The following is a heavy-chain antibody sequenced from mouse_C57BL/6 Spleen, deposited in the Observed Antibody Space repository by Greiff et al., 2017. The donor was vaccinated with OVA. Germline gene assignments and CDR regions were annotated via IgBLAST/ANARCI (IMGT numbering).Heavy chain of an antibody. CDR1: GYTFTSYW. V-gene: IGHV1-69*01. J-gene: IGHJ3*01. CDR2: IDPSDSYT. CDR3: ARGRPAWFAY. Sequence: QVQLQQPGAELVMPGASVKLSCKASGYTFTSYWMHWVKQRPGQGLEWIGEIDPSDSYTNYNQKFKGKSTLTVDKSSSTAYMQLSSLTSEDSAVYYCARGRPAWFAYRGQGTLVTVSA.